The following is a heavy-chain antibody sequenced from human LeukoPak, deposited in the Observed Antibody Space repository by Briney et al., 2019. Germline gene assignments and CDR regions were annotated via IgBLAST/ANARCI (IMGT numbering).Heavy chain of an antibody. CDR2: IYYSGST. Sequence: LRLSCAASGFTFSSYSMNWVRQAPGKGLEWIGYIYYSGSTYYNPSLKSRVTISVDTSKNQFSLKLSSVTAADTAVYYCARERGRDGYNWVFDYWGQGTLVTVSS. CDR3: ARERGRDGYNWVFDY. J-gene: IGHJ4*02. V-gene: IGHV4-30-4*08. D-gene: IGHD5-24*01. CDR1: GFTFSSYS.